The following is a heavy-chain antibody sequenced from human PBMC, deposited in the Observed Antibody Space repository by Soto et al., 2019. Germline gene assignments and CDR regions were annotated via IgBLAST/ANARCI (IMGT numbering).Heavy chain of an antibody. D-gene: IGHD6-19*01. CDR2: VSGSCRST. J-gene: IGHJ4*02. Sequence: GGSLRLSCAASGFNFRSYAMSWIRQAPGKGLEWVSVVSGSCRSTYYADSVKGRFTISRDNSKNTLYLQMNSLRAEDTAVYYCAKETGYSSGWYGFYSDYWGQGTLVTVSS. V-gene: IGHV3-23*01. CDR3: AKETGYSSGWYGFYSDY. CDR1: GFNFRSYA.